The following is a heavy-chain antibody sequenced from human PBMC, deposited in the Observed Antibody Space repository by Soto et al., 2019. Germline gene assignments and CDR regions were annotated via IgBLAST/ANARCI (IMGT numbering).Heavy chain of an antibody. CDR3: AKGKYYDFWSGVTWFDP. J-gene: IGHJ5*02. V-gene: IGHV3-23*01. CDR2: ISGSGGST. Sequence: PGGSLRLSCAASGFTFSSYARSWVRQAPGKGLEWVSAISGSGGSTYYADSVKGRFTISRDNSKNTLYLQMNSLRAEDTAVYYCAKGKYYDFWSGVTWFDPWGQGTLVTVSS. CDR1: GFTFSSYA. D-gene: IGHD3-3*01.